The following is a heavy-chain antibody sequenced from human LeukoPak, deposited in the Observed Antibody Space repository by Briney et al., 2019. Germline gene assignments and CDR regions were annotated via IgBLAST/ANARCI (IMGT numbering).Heavy chain of an antibody. V-gene: IGHV3-7*01. D-gene: IGHD1-26*01. CDR1: GFIFRNYW. J-gene: IGHJ4*02. Sequence: PGGSLRLSCAASGFIFRNYWMCWVRQAPGKGLEWVASIKEYGGEKYYVDSVKGRFTISRDNAINSVYLQMSGLRADDTAVYYCARSSVGHYDYWGQGTLVTVSS. CDR3: ARSSVGHYDY. CDR2: IKEYGGEK.